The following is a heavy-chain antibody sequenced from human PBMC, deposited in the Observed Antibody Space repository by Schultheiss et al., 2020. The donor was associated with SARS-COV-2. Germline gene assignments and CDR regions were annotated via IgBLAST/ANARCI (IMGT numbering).Heavy chain of an antibody. J-gene: IGHJ4*02. D-gene: IGHD2-2*01. CDR2: ISSSSSYI. CDR3: ARGTTGTSFDY. V-gene: IGHV3-21*01. Sequence: GESLKISCAASGFTFSSYSMNWVRQAPGKGLEWVSSISSSSSYIYYADSVKGRFTISRDNAKNSLYLQMNSLRAEDTAVYYCARGTTGTSFDYWGQGTLVTVSS. CDR1: GFTFSSYS.